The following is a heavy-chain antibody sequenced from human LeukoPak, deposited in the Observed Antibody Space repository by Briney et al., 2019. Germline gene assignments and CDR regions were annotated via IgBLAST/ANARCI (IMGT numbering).Heavy chain of an antibody. CDR1: GGSFSGYY. V-gene: IGHV4-34*01. Sequence: SETLSLTCVVYGGSFSGYYWSWIRQPPGKGLEWIGEINHSGSTNYNPSLKSRVTISVDTSKNQFSLKLSSVTAADTAVYYCARGSSWYSRGWFDPWGQGTLVTVSS. D-gene: IGHD6-13*01. CDR3: ARGSSWYSRGWFDP. CDR2: INHSGST. J-gene: IGHJ5*02.